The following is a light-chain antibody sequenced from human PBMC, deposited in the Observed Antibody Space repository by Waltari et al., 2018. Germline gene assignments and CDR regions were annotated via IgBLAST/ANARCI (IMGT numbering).Light chain of an antibody. CDR2: DAS. V-gene: IGKV3-20*01. Sequence: TQSPGTLSLSPGERATLSCRASQSVSRALAWYQQKPGQAPRLLIYDASRRATGIPDRFSGSVSGTDFSLTITGLEPEDFAVYYCQHYVRLPATFGQGTKVEIK. J-gene: IGKJ1*01. CDR1: QSVSRA. CDR3: QHYVRLPAT.